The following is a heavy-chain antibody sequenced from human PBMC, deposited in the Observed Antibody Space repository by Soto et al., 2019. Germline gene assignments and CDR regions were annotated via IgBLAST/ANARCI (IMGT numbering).Heavy chain of an antibody. CDR2: ISAYNGNT. CDR1: GYTFTSYG. V-gene: IGHV1-18*01. D-gene: IGHD3-16*02. J-gene: IGHJ4*02. Sequence: ASVKVSCKASGYTFTSYGISWVRQAPGQGLEWMGWISAYNGNTNYAQKLQGRVTMTTDTSTSTAYMELRSLRSDDTAVYYCARDIMITFGGVIVNPTYYFDYWGQGTLVTVSS. CDR3: ARDIMITFGGVIVNPTYYFDY.